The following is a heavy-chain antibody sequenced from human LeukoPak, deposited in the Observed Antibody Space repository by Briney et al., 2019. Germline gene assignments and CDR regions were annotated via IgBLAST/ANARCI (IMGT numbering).Heavy chain of an antibody. Sequence: SETLSLTCTVSGGSISGYYWSWIRQPPGKGLEWIGYIYYSGSTNYNPSLKSRVTISVDTSKNQFSLKLSSVTAADTAVYYCARTIAARAWFDPWGQGTLVTVSS. V-gene: IGHV4-59*01. J-gene: IGHJ5*02. D-gene: IGHD6-6*01. CDR2: IYYSGST. CDR1: GGSISGYY. CDR3: ARTIAARAWFDP.